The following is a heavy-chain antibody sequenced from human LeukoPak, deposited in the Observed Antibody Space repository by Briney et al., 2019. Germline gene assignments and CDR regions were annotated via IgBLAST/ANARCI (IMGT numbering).Heavy chain of an antibody. J-gene: IGHJ4*02. CDR1: GFTFSSYW. CDR2: INSDGSSI. V-gene: IGHV3-74*01. D-gene: IGHD3-22*01. CDR3: AKGYDSSGQDY. Sequence: PGGSLRLSCAASGFTFSSYWMHWVRQAPGKGLVWVSRINSDGSSISYADSVKGRFTISRDNSKNTLYLQMNSLRAEDTAVYYCAKGYDSSGQDYWGQGTLVTVSS.